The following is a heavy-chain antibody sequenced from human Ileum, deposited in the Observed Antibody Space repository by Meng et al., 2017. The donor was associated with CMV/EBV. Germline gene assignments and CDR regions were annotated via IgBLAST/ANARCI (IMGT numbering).Heavy chain of an antibody. CDR3: ARVSSEDFWSGRYPSGCYGMDV. J-gene: IGHJ6*02. CDR2: IKEDGSDK. V-gene: IGHV3-7*01. CDR1: GFTFSSYW. Sequence: GGSLRLSCAASGFTFSSYWMTWVRQAPGKGLEGVANIKEDGSDKYYVDSVRGRFTISRDNAKNSLYLQMNSLRVEDTAVYYCARVSSEDFWSGRYPSGCYGMDVWGQGTTVTVSS. D-gene: IGHD3-3*01.